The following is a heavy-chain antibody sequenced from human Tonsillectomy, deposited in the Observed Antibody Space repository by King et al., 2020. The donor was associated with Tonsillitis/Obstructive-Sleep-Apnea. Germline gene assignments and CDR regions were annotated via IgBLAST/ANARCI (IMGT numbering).Heavy chain of an antibody. V-gene: IGHV4-34*01. Sequence: VQLQQWGAGLLKPSETLSLTCAVHGGSFSGYYWSWVRQPPGKVLGWSGEINHSVSTNYNPSLKSRVTISVDTSQNLFSLKLSSVTAADTAWYYCARGRIVVGVAATPDLYFQHWGQGTLVTVSS. CDR1: GGSFSGYY. CDR2: INHSVST. CDR3: ARGRIVVGVAATPDLYFQH. D-gene: IGHD2-15*01. J-gene: IGHJ1*01.